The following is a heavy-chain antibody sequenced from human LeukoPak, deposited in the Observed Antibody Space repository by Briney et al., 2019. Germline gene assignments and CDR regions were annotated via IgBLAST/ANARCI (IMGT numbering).Heavy chain of an antibody. Sequence: GGSLRLSCAASGFTFSSYEMNWVRQAPGKGLEWVSYISSSGSTIYYADSVKGRFTISRDNAKNSLYLQMNSLRAEDTAVYYCAREGSNSFVFWGQGTLVTVSS. J-gene: IGHJ4*02. CDR2: ISSSGSTI. V-gene: IGHV3-48*03. D-gene: IGHD2-2*01. CDR3: AREGSNSFVF. CDR1: GFTFSSYE.